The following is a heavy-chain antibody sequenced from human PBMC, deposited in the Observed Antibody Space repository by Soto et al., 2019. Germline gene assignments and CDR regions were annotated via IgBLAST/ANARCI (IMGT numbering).Heavy chain of an antibody. CDR3: ARDLRDYYYYGMDV. CDR2: IYYSGST. V-gene: IGHV4-31*03. CDR1: GGSISSGGYY. J-gene: IGHJ6*02. Sequence: SETLSVTCTVSGGSISSGGYYWSWIRQHPGKGLEWIGYIYYSGSTYYNPSLKSRVTISVDTSKNQFSLKLSSMTAADTAVYYCARDLRDYYYYGMDVWGQGTTVTVSS.